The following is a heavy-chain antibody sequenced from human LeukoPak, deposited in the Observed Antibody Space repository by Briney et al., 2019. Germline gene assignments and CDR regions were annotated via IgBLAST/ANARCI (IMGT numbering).Heavy chain of an antibody. CDR1: GDSISSNYW. D-gene: IGHD1-26*01. CDR2: IHHSEST. CDR3: ARDLGIVGARNFDY. Sequence: SETLSLTCAVSGDSISSNYWWTWVRQPPGKGLEWIGEIHHSESTNFNPSLKSRVTISIDKSKNNFPLSLTSVSAADTAVYYCARDLGIVGARNFDYWGQGTLVTVSS. V-gene: IGHV4-4*02. J-gene: IGHJ4*02.